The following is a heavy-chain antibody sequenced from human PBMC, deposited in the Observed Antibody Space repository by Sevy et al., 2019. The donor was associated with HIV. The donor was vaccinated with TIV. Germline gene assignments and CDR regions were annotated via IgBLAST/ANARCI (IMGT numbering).Heavy chain of an antibody. CDR3: ARRPDFGVIIPTGVLDV. D-gene: IGHD3-3*01. Sequence: GGSLRLSCAGSGFTFGTYAMTLVRQAPGKGLQWVSVISDSGRSTYYADSVQGRVTISRDNSKNTMHLHMNSLRVEDTATYYCARRPDFGVIIPTGVLDVWGQGTTVTVSS. V-gene: IGHV3-23*01. CDR2: ISDSGRST. CDR1: GFTFGTYA. J-gene: IGHJ6*02.